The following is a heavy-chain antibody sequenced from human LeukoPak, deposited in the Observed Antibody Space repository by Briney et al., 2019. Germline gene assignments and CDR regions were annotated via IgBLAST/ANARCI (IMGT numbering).Heavy chain of an antibody. J-gene: IGHJ5*02. CDR2: INTNTGNP. Sequence: GASVKVSCKASGYTFTDYFMNWVRQAPGQGLEWMGWINTNTGNPTYAQGFTGRFVFSLDTSVSTAYLQISSLKAEDTAVYYCARGYSSSWYWFDPWGQGTLVTVSS. D-gene: IGHD6-13*01. V-gene: IGHV7-4-1*02. CDR1: GYTFTDYF. CDR3: ARGYSSSWYWFDP.